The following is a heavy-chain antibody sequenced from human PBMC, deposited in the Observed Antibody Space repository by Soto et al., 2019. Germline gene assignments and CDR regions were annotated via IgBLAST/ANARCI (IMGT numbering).Heavy chain of an antibody. CDR2: ISGSGGST. D-gene: IGHD2-2*01. V-gene: IGHV3-23*01. J-gene: IGHJ4*02. CDR3: AKDFKYQLLSFDY. Sequence: EVQLLESGGGLVQPGGSLRLSCAASGFTFSSYAMTWVRQAPGKGLEWVSGISGSGGSTYSADSVKGRFTISRDNSKNTLYMQMNSLRAEDTAVYYCAKDFKYQLLSFDYWGQGTLVTVSS. CDR1: GFTFSSYA.